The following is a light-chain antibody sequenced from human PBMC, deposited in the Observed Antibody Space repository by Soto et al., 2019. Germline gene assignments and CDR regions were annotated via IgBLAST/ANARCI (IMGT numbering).Light chain of an antibody. V-gene: IGLV2-11*01. CDR3: CAFAGTSTS. J-gene: IGLJ1*01. CDR2: DAT. CDR1: SSDVGGYNY. Sequence: QSALTQPRSVSGSPGQSVTISCTGTSSDVGGYNYVSWYQQHPGKAPKLMIYDATKRPSGVPDRFSGSKSGNTASLSISGLQAGDEADYYCCAFAGTSTSFGTGTKVTVL.